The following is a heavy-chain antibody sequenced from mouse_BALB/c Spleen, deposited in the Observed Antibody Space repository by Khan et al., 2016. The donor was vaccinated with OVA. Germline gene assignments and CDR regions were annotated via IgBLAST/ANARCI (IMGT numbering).Heavy chain of an antibody. CDR2: INPSNGYT. D-gene: IGHD2-14*01. CDR3: VRDGAYHRNDGWFAY. CDR1: GYTFTSYT. V-gene: IGHV1-4*01. Sequence: VQLQQSGAELARPGASVKMSCKASGYTFTSYTIHWIKKRPGQGLEWIGYINPSNGYTNYNQKFKDKATLTTDKSSTTAYLQLSSLTSDDSAVXNCVRDGAYHRNDGWFAYWGHGTLVTFSA. J-gene: IGHJ3*01.